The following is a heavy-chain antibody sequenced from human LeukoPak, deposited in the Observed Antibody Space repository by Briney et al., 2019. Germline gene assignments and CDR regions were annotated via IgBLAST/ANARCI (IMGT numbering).Heavy chain of an antibody. CDR1: GYTFTSCD. Sequence: ASVKVSCKASGYTFTSCDINWVRQATGQGLEWMGWMNPNSGNTGYAQKFQGRVTMTRNTSISTAYMELSSLRSEDTAVYYCARGGRSGWYAYYYGMDVWGQGTTVTVSS. D-gene: IGHD6-19*01. J-gene: IGHJ6*02. V-gene: IGHV1-8*01. CDR3: ARGGRSGWYAYYYGMDV. CDR2: MNPNSGNT.